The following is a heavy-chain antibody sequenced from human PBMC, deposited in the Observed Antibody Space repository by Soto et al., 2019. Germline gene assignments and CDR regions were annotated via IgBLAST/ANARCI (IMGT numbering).Heavy chain of an antibody. D-gene: IGHD6-19*01. V-gene: IGHV1-18*01. CDR3: ARAVAVAGIGDFQH. CDR1: GYTFTSYG. J-gene: IGHJ1*01. CDR2: ISAYNGNT. Sequence: ASVKVSCKASGYTFTSYGISWVRQAPGQGLEWMGWISAYNGNTNYAQKLQGRVTMTTDTSTSTAYMELRSLRSDDTAVYYCARAVAVAGIGDFQHWGQGTLVTVSS.